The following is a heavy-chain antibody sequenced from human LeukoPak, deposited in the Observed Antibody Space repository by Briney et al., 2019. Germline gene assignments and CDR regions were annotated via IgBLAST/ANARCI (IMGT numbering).Heavy chain of an antibody. CDR2: IYTSGST. V-gene: IGHV4-4*07. CDR1: GGSISSYY. CDR3: AREGQWLSHWFDP. Sequence: PSEALSFTCTVSGGSISSYYWSWIRQPAGKGLEWIGRIYTSGSTNYNPSLKSRVTMSVDTSKNQFSLKLSSVTAADTAVYYCAREGQWLSHWFDPWGQGTLVTVSS. J-gene: IGHJ5*02. D-gene: IGHD6-19*01.